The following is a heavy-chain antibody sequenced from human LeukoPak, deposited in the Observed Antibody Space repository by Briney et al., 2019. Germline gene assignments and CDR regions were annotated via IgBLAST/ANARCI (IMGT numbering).Heavy chain of an antibody. J-gene: IGHJ4*02. Sequence: GGSLRLSCAASGFTFSSHWMSWVRQAPGKGLGWVANIKQDGSEKYYVDSVKGRFTIPRDNAKNSLYLQMNSLRAEDTAVYYCASIWFGELSIDYWGQGTLVTVSS. CDR2: IKQDGSEK. CDR3: ASIWFGELSIDY. V-gene: IGHV3-7*01. CDR1: GFTFSSHW. D-gene: IGHD3-10*01.